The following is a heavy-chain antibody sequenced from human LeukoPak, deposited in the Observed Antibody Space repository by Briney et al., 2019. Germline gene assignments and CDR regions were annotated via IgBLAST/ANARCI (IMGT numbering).Heavy chain of an antibody. CDR2: INGGSGNT. Sequence: ASVKVTCKPSGYTFTDYTVHRLRQAPGQRLACMGWINGGSGNTKYSPEFQGRVTITRDTSASTAYMELSSLRSEDTAVYYCANPRYDSSGYYYDDWGQGTLVTVSS. V-gene: IGHV1-3*01. CDR3: ANPRYDSSGYYYDD. J-gene: IGHJ4*02. D-gene: IGHD3-22*01. CDR1: GYTFTDYT.